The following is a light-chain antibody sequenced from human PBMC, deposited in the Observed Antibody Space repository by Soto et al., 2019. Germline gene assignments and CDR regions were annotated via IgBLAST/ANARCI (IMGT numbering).Light chain of an antibody. J-gene: IGKJ1*01. CDR2: GAS. Sequence: PGERAPLSCRASQSLRSTSLAWYQQKPGQAPRLLISGASTRAADIPDRFSGSGSGTDFTLTIGRLEPEDLAVYYCQQYDSSPRTFGQGTKVDIK. V-gene: IGKV3-20*01. CDR3: QQYDSSPRT. CDR1: QSLRSTS.